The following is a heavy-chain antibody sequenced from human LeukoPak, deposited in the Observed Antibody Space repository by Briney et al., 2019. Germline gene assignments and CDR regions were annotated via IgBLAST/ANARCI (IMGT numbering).Heavy chain of an antibody. Sequence: ASVKVSCKASGYTFTSYAMNWVRQAPGQGLEWMGWINTNTGNPTYAQGFTGRFVFSLDTSVSTAYLQISSLKAEDTAVYYCASMNPYYYDSSGLDYWGQGTLVTVSS. CDR2: INTNTGNP. J-gene: IGHJ4*02. D-gene: IGHD3-22*01. V-gene: IGHV7-4-1*02. CDR3: ASMNPYYYDSSGLDY. CDR1: GYTFTSYA.